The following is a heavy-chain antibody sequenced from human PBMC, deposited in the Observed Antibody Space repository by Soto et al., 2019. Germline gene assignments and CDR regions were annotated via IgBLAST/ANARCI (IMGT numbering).Heavy chain of an antibody. CDR2: IYHSGST. V-gene: IGHV4-30-2*01. CDR1: GGSISSGGYS. J-gene: IGHJ4*02. Sequence: QLQLQESGSGLVKPSQTLSLTCAVSGGSISSGGYSWSWIRQPPGKGLEWIGYIYHSGSTYYNPSLKSRVTISVDRAKNQFSLRLSSVTAADTAVYYCARAGGLGAVAADYWGQGTLVPV. D-gene: IGHD6-19*01. CDR3: ARAGGLGAVAADY.